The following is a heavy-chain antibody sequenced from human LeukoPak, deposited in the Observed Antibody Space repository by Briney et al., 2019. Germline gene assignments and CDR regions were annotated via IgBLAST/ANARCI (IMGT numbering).Heavy chain of an antibody. CDR3: AKIAAAGTDY. Sequence: GRSLRLSCAASGFTFSSYGMHWGRQAPGKGLEWVAVISYDGSNKYYADSVKGRLTISRDNSKNTLYLQMNSLRAEDTAEYYCAKIAAAGTDYWGQGTLVTVSP. V-gene: IGHV3-30*18. D-gene: IGHD6-13*01. J-gene: IGHJ4*02. CDR1: GFTFSSYG. CDR2: ISYDGSNK.